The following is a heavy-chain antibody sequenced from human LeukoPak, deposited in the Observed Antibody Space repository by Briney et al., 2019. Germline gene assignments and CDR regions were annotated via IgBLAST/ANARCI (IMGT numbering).Heavy chain of an antibody. Sequence: ASVKVSCKASGGTFSSYAISWVRQAPGQGLEWMGGIIPNSGVTNSAQNFQGRISMTRDTSISTAYMELSRLGSDDTAVYYCTRDGAFDIWGQGTMVTVSS. J-gene: IGHJ3*02. CDR2: IIPNSGVT. V-gene: IGHV1-2*02. CDR3: TRDGAFDI. CDR1: GGTFSSYA.